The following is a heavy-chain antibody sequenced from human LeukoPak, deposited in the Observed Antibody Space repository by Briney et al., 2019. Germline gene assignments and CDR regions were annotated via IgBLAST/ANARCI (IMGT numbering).Heavy chain of an antibody. J-gene: IGHJ4*02. CDR1: GFTFSSYG. CDR3: AKDLSHVLLWFGELARPFDY. V-gene: IGHV3-23*01. Sequence: GGSLGLSCAASGFTFSSYGMSWVRQAPGKGLEWVSAISGSGGSTYYADSVKGRFTISRDNSKNTLYLQMNSLRAEDTAVYYCAKDLSHVLLWFGELARPFDYWGQGTLVTVSS. D-gene: IGHD3-10*01. CDR2: ISGSGGST.